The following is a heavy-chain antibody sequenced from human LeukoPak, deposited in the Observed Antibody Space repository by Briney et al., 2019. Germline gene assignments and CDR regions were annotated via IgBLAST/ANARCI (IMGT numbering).Heavy chain of an antibody. V-gene: IGHV3-30*03. CDR2: ISYDGSNK. D-gene: IGHD6-19*01. CDR3: ARDQSSGWSPIDY. Sequence: GGSLRLSCAASGFTFSSYGMHWVRQAPGKGLEWVAVISYDGSNKYYADSVKGRFTISRDNSKNTLYLQMNSLRAEDTAVYYCARDQSSGWSPIDYWGQGTLVTVSS. CDR1: GFTFSSYG. J-gene: IGHJ4*02.